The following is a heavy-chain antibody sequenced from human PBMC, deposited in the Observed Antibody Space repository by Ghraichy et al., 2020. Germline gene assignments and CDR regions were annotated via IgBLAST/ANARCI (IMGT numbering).Heavy chain of an antibody. D-gene: IGHD3-10*01. CDR2: ISGSGGST. V-gene: IGHV3-23*01. CDR1: GFTFSSYA. CDR3: AKDGWTDYGSGTYDY. J-gene: IGHJ4*02. Sequence: GGSLRLSCAASGFTFSSYAMSWVRQAPGKGLEWVSAISGSGGSTYYADSVKGWFTISRDNSKNTLYLQMNSLRAEDTAVYYCAKDGWTDYGSGTYDYWGQGTLVTVSS.